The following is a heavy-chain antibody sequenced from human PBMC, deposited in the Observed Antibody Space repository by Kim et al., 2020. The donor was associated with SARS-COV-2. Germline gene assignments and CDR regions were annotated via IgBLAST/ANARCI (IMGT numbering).Heavy chain of an antibody. CDR3: ARHGGDSVSYYYYYYMDV. CDR1: GGSISSSSYY. Sequence: SETLSLTCTVSGGSISSSSYYWGWIRQPPGKGLEWIGSIYYSGSTYYNPSLKSRVTISVDTSKNQFSLKLSSVTAADTAVYYCARHGGDSVSYYYYYYMDVWGKGTTVTVSS. J-gene: IGHJ6*03. V-gene: IGHV4-39*01. D-gene: IGHD2-21*02. CDR2: IYYSGST.